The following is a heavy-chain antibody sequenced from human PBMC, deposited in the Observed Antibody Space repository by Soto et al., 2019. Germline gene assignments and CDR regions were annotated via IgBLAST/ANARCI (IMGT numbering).Heavy chain of an antibody. V-gene: IGHV3-43*01. CDR2: ISWDGGST. CDR1: GFTFDDYT. J-gene: IGHJ2*01. D-gene: IGHD3-16*01. CDR3: AKDHFRTTLGWYFDL. Sequence: EVQLVESGGVVVQPGGSLRLSCAASGFTFDDYTMHWVRQAPGKGLEWVSLISWDGGSTYYADSVKGRFTISRDNSKNSLYLQMNSLRTEDTALYYCAKDHFRTTLGWYFDLWGRGTLVTVSS.